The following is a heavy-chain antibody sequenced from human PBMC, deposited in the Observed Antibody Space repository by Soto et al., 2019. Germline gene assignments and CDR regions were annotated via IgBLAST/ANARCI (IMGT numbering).Heavy chain of an antibody. CDR1: GYPFTSYH. Sequence: QVQLVQSGAEMRKPGASLELSCQTSGYPFTSYHVHWVRQAPGQGLEWLGVINPTEGRPRYSQKFQDRVTMTRDTATSTVYMELSSLRSEDTAIYFCARGREISFGYNWFDPWGQGTLVTVSS. V-gene: IGHV1-46*01. CDR2: INPTEGRP. D-gene: IGHD3-3*01. J-gene: IGHJ5*02. CDR3: ARGREISFGYNWFDP.